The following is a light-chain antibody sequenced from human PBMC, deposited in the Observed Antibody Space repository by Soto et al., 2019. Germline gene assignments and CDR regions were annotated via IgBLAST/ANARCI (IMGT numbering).Light chain of an antibody. Sequence: PGESATLSCRASQRVRSKLAWYQQKPGQAPRLLIYDASTRATGIPDRFSGGGSGTEFTLTISSLQSEDFALYYCQQYHNWPPVTFGGGTKVEIK. J-gene: IGKJ4*01. CDR1: QRVRSK. V-gene: IGKV3-15*01. CDR3: QQYHNWPPVT. CDR2: DAS.